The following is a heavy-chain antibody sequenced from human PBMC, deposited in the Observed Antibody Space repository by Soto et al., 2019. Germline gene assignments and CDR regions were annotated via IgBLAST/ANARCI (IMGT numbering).Heavy chain of an antibody. V-gene: IGHV5-51*01. D-gene: IGHD4-17*01. CDR1: GYSFTSYW. CDR2: IYPGDSDT. J-gene: IGHJ5*02. Sequence: PGESLKISCKGSGYSFTSYWIGWVRQMPGKGLEWMGIIYPGDSDTRYSPSFQGQVTISADKSISTAYLQWSSLKASDTAMYYCARLPDYGGNPYNWFDPWGQGTLVTVSS. CDR3: ARLPDYGGNPYNWFDP.